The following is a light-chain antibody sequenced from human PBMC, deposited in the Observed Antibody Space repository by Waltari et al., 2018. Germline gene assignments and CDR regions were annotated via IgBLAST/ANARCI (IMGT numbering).Light chain of an antibody. Sequence: QSALTHPASMSGSPGQSITISCTSTTTDFVSWYQHLPGKAPRLLIYEGSKRPSGLSGRFSGSQSGNTASLTISGLEFDDQATYYCCSSSGGGTWVFGGGTELAVL. CDR1: TTDF. CDR2: EGS. J-gene: IGLJ3*02. V-gene: IGLV2-23*01. CDR3: CSSSGGGTWV.